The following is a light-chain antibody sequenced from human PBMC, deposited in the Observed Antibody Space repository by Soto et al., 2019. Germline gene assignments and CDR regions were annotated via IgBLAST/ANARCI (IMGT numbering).Light chain of an antibody. V-gene: IGLV2-14*01. CDR1: SSDVGGYNY. CDR2: EVS. CDR3: SSYTSSSTWV. Sequence: QSVLTQPASVSXXPGQSITISCTGTSSDVGGYNYVSWYQQHPGKAPKLMIYEVSNRPSGVSNRFSGSKSGNTASLTISGLQAEDEADYYCSSYTSSSTWVFGGGTKLTVL. J-gene: IGLJ3*02.